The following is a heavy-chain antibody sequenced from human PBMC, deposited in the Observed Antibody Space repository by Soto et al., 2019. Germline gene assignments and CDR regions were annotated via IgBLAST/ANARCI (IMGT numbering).Heavy chain of an antibody. J-gene: IGHJ4*02. V-gene: IGHV3-30*18. Sequence: QVQLVESGGGVVQPGRSLRLSCAASEFTFSSYGMHWVRQAPGKGLEWVAVISYDGSNKYYADSVKGRFTISRDNSKNTLYLQMNSLRAEDTAVYYCAKRGGVIAALDYWGQGTLVTVSS. CDR2: ISYDGSNK. CDR3: AKRGGVIAALDY. D-gene: IGHD3-16*02. CDR1: EFTFSSYG.